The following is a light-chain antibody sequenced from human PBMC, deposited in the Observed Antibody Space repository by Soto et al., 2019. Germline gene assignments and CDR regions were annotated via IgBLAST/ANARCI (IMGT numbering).Light chain of an antibody. V-gene: IGKV3-11*01. Sequence: EIVMTQSPATLSVSPGERATLSFRASENVRTFVDWYQQKPGQAPRLLIHGASNRATGIPDRFSGSGSGTDFTLTISNLEPEDFARYSCRQRGPWPPCTFCHGTKVDIK. CDR1: ENVRTF. CDR3: RQRGPWPPCT. J-gene: IGKJ1*01. CDR2: GAS.